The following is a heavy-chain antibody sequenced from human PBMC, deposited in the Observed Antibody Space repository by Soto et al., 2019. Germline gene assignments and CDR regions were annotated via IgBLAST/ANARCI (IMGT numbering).Heavy chain of an antibody. Sequence: ASVKVSCKASGGTFSSYAISWVRQAPGQGLEWMGGIIPIFGTANYAQKFQGRVTITADESTSTAYMELSSLRSEDTAVYYCARDLTGYCSGGSCYGGYYYGMDVWGQGTTVTVSS. D-gene: IGHD2-15*01. J-gene: IGHJ6*02. V-gene: IGHV1-69*13. CDR1: GGTFSSYA. CDR2: IIPIFGTA. CDR3: ARDLTGYCSGGSCYGGYYYGMDV.